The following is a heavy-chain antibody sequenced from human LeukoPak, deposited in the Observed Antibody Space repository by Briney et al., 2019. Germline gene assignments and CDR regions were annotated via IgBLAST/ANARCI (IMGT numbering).Heavy chain of an antibody. J-gene: IGHJ6*04. CDR3: ARRDAEYQLPPYGMDV. CDR2: ISYDGSNK. V-gene: IGHV3-30*04. CDR1: GFTFSSYA. Sequence: PGRSLRLSCAASGFTFSSYAMHWDRQAPGKGLEWVAVISYDGSNKYYADSVKGRFTISRDNSKNTLYLQMNSLRAEDTAVYYCARRDAEYQLPPYGMDVWGKGTTVTVSS. D-gene: IGHD2-2*01.